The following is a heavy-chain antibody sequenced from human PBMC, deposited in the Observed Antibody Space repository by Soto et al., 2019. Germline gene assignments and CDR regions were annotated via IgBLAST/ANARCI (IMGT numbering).Heavy chain of an antibody. Sequence: VGSLILSCAASGFTFSSYAVSWGRQAPGKGLEWVSAISGSGGSTYYADSVKGRFTISRDNSKNTLYLQMNSLRAEDTAVYYCAKDSLSYYYDSSGYPLGAFDIWGQGTMVTVSS. CDR1: GFTFSSYA. D-gene: IGHD3-22*01. CDR3: AKDSLSYYYDSSGYPLGAFDI. V-gene: IGHV3-23*01. J-gene: IGHJ3*02. CDR2: ISGSGGST.